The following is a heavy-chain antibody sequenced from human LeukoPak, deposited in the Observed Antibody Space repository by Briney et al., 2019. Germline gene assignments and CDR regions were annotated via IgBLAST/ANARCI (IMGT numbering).Heavy chain of an antibody. V-gene: IGHV4-59*01. Sequence: SETLSLTCTVSGGSISSYYWSWIRQPPGKGLEWIGYIYCSGSTNYNPSLKSRVTMSVDTSKNQFSLKLSSVTAADTAVYYCARADYSHAFDIWGQGTMVTVSS. CDR3: ARADYSHAFDI. D-gene: IGHD4-11*01. CDR1: GGSISSYY. J-gene: IGHJ3*02. CDR2: IYCSGST.